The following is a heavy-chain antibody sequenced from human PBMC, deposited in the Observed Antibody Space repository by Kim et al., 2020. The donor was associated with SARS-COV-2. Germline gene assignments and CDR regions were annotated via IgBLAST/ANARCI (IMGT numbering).Heavy chain of an antibody. CDR3: ARAGDGYYYGSGSYYPIPPPPGGLFDY. D-gene: IGHD3-10*01. Sequence: SETLSLTCTVSGGSISSGGYYWSWIRQHPGKGLEWIGYIYYSGSTYYNPSLKSRVTISVDTSKNQFSLKLSSVTAADTAVYYCARAGDGYYYGSGSYYPIPPPPGGLFDYWGQGTLVTVSS. V-gene: IGHV4-31*03. J-gene: IGHJ4*02. CDR2: IYYSGST. CDR1: GGSISSGGYY.